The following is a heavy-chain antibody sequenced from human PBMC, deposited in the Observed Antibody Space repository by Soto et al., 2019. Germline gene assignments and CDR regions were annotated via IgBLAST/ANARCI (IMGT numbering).Heavy chain of an antibody. CDR2: INPNSGGT. J-gene: IGHJ6*02. V-gene: IGHV1-2*04. D-gene: IGHD5-18*01. CDR3: VRGQSPTKIQLWSPRYTMDV. CDR1: GYTFTGYY. Sequence: GASVKVSCKASGYTFTGYYMHWVRQAPGQGLEWMGWINPNSGGTNFAQKFQGWVTLTRDSSISTAYMELSRLKSGDSAVYYCVRGQSPTKIQLWSPRYTMDVWGQGTTVTVSS.